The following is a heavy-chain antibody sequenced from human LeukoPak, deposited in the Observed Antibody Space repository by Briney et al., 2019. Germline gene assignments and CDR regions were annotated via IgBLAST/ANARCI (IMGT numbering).Heavy chain of an antibody. Sequence: SETLSLTCTVSGGSISSYYWSWIRQPPGRGLEWIGYIYYSGYTNYNPSLESRVTISVDTSKNQFSLKLSSVTAADTAVYYCARNIAAAGSDYYYMDVWGKGTTVTISS. CDR1: GGSISSYY. J-gene: IGHJ6*03. V-gene: IGHV4-59*01. CDR2: IYYSGYT. D-gene: IGHD6-13*01. CDR3: ARNIAAAGSDYYYMDV.